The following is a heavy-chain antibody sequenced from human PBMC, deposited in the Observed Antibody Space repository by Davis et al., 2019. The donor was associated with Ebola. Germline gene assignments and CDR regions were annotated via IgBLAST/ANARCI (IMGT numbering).Heavy chain of an antibody. CDR3: ARRRDCSNGVCYGMDV. Sequence: GESLKISCVASGFTFSSYWMSWVRQAPGKGLEWVANIKQDGSEKYYVDSVKGRFTISRDNAKNSLYLQMNSLRAEDTAVYYCARRRDCSNGVCYGMDVWGQGTAVTVSS. D-gene: IGHD2-8*01. CDR2: IKQDGSEK. CDR1: GFTFSSYW. V-gene: IGHV3-7*01. J-gene: IGHJ6*02.